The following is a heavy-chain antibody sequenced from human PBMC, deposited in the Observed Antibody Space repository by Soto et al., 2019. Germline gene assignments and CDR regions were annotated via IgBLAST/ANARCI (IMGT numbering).Heavy chain of an antibody. Sequence: SVKVSCKASGGTFSSYAISWVRQAPGQGLEWMGGIIPIFGTANYAQKFQGRVTITADESTSTAYMELSSLRSEDTAVYYCARDASVVVTDYYYYGMDVWGQGTTVTVSS. V-gene: IGHV1-69*13. CDR1: GGTFSSYA. D-gene: IGHD3-22*01. J-gene: IGHJ6*02. CDR3: ARDASVVVTDYYYYGMDV. CDR2: IIPIFGTA.